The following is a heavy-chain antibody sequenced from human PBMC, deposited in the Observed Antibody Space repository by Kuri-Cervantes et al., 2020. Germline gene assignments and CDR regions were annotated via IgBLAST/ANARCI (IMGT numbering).Heavy chain of an antibody. Sequence: ASVKVSCKASGYTFTSYAMHWVRQAPGQRLEWMGWINAGNGNTKYSQKFQGRVTITRDTSASTAYMELSSLRSEDTAVYYCATDRNRNRYYYYYMDVWGKGTTVTVSS. CDR2: INAGNGNT. CDR3: ATDRNRNRYYYYYMDV. J-gene: IGHJ6*03. D-gene: IGHD1-14*01. V-gene: IGHV1-3*01. CDR1: GYTFTSYA.